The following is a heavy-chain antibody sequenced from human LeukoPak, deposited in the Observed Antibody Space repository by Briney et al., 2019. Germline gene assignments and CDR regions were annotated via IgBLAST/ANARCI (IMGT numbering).Heavy chain of an antibody. D-gene: IGHD6-6*01. Sequence: SETLSLTCTVSGGSISSYYWSWIRQPPGKGLEWIGYIYYSGSTNYNPSLKSRVTISVDTSKNQFSRKLSSVTGADTAVYYCAGYSSSQWDGAFDIWGQGTMVTVSS. CDR1: GGSISSYY. J-gene: IGHJ3*02. CDR2: IYYSGST. V-gene: IGHV4-59*01. CDR3: AGYSSSQWDGAFDI.